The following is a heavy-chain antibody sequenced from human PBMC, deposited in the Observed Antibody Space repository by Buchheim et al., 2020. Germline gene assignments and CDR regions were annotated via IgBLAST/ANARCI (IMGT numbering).Heavy chain of an antibody. CDR2: IRYDGSNK. Sequence: QVQLVESGGGVVQPGRSLRLSCAASGFTFSSYGMHWVRQAPGKGLEWVAFIRYDGSNKYYADSVKGRFTISRDNSKNTLYRQMNSLRAEDTAVYYCAKDVLMVYATLYYYYGMDVWGQGTT. D-gene: IGHD2-8*01. CDR1: GFTFSSYG. CDR3: AKDVLMVYATLYYYYGMDV. V-gene: IGHV3-30*02. J-gene: IGHJ6*02.